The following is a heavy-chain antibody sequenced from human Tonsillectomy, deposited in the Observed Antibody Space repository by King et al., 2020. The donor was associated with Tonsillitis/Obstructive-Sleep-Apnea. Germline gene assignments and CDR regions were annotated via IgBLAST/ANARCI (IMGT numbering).Heavy chain of an antibody. Sequence: VQLQQWGAGLLKPSETLSLTCAVYGGSFSGYYWSWIRQPPGKGLEWIGEINHSGSTNYNPSLKSRVTISVDTSKNQFSLKLSSLTAADTAVYYCAGKGYIVVVPAATGGTYYMDVWGKGTTVTVSS. V-gene: IGHV4-34*01. D-gene: IGHD2-2*01. CDR2: INHSGST. J-gene: IGHJ6*03. CDR3: AGKGYIVVVPAATGGTYYMDV. CDR1: GGSFSGYY.